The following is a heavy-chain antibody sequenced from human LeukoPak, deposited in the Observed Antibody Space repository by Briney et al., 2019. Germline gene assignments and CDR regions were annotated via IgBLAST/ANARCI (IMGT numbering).Heavy chain of an antibody. Sequence: PSETLSLTCTVSSGSINSYYWGWVRQPPGKGLEWIGRIYTTGATQYNPSLKSRVTMSVDTSTNQFSPNLRYMTAADTAVYYCGRQGYNASHYFFDYWIQGSLVAV. D-gene: IGHD5-24*01. CDR1: SGSINSYY. CDR3: GRQGYNASHYFFDY. CDR2: IYTTGAT. J-gene: IGHJ4*02. V-gene: IGHV4-4*07.